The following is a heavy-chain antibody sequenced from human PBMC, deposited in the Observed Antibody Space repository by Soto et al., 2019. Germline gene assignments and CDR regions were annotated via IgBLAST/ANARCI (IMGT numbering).Heavy chain of an antibody. CDR2: ISSSGGNI. CDR1: GFSFSSYT. D-gene: IGHD1-1*01. Sequence: PGGSLRLSCTASGFSFSSYTMNWVRQDPGKGLEWVSSISSSGGNIHYADSLKGRLTLSRDIAKNSMFLEMNSLRAEDTAVYYCALGAPSPKITYRTATNRYVMDAWGQGTTVTVSS. J-gene: IGHJ6*02. V-gene: IGHV3-21*01. CDR3: ALGAPSPKITYRTATNRYVMDA.